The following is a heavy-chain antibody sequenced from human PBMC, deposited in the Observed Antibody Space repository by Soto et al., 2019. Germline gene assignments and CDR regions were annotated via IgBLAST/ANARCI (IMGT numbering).Heavy chain of an antibody. CDR1: GFTFSNYN. J-gene: IGHJ4*01. CDR3: ARDGQLDY. Sequence: GGTLRLSCAASGFTFSNYNMNWVRQAPRKGLEWVSYIGSSSSTIYYADSVKGRFTISRDIAKNSLYLQMNSLRAEDTDVYYCARDGQLDYWGHGILVNISS. V-gene: IGHV3-48*01. D-gene: IGHD6-6*01. CDR2: IGSSSSTI.